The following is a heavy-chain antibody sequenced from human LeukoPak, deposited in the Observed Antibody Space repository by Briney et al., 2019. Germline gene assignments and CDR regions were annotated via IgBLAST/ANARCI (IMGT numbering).Heavy chain of an antibody. CDR1: GFTFTTYT. Sequence: GGSLRLSCAASGFTFTTYTISWFRQAPGKGLEWVSSIYGDASKTFYADSVRGRFTISRDSSKSMVYLQMNGLRVDDTALYYCAKDRAPDNGWNFDMWGQGTMVIVSA. D-gene: IGHD1-1*01. CDR2: IYGDASKT. J-gene: IGHJ3*02. V-gene: IGHV3-23*01. CDR3: AKDRAPDNGWNFDM.